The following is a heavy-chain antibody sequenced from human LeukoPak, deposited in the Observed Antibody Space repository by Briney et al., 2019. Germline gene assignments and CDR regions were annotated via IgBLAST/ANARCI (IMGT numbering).Heavy chain of an antibody. CDR1: GGTFSSYA. D-gene: IGHD6-19*01. V-gene: IGHV1-69*06. J-gene: IGHJ4*02. CDR3: ARVLRYSSGWCFDY. CDR2: IIPIFGTA. Sequence: SVTVSCKASGGTFSSYAISWVRQAPGQGLEWMGGIIPIFGTANYAQKFQGRVTITADKSTSTAYMELSSLRSEDTAVYYCARVLRYSSGWCFDYWGQGTLVTVSS.